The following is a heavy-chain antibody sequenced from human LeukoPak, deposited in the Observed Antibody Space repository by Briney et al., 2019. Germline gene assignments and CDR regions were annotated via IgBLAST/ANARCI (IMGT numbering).Heavy chain of an antibody. J-gene: IGHJ4*02. D-gene: IGHD2-2*02. CDR1: GGTFSSYA. CDR3: ARENLGYCSSTSCFTFDY. V-gene: IGHV1-69*13. Sequence: GASVKVSCKASGGTFSSYAISWVRQAPGQGLEWMGGIIPIFGTANYAQKFQGRVTITADESTSTAYMELSSLRSEDTAVYYCARENLGYCSSTSCFTFDYWGQGTLVTDSS. CDR2: IIPIFGTA.